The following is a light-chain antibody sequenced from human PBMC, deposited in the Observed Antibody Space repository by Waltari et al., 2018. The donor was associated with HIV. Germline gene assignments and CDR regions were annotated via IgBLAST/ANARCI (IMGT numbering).Light chain of an antibody. CDR2: NVN. J-gene: IGLJ2*01. V-gene: IGLV2-14*03. Sequence: HSALTHPASASGSPGHSLTISSTGTRHAIGRYEYVSWYQQHPGKAPKLVIYNVNRRPTGVSDRFSGSKSGNTASLTISGLQPEDEADYYCGAYTGSGNLGLFGGGTKLTVL. CDR3: GAYTGSGNLGL. CDR1: RHAIGRYEY.